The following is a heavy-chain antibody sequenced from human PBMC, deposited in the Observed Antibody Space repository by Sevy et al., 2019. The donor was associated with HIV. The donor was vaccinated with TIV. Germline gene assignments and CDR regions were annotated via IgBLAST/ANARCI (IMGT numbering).Heavy chain of an antibody. V-gene: IGHV3-49*03. J-gene: IGHJ4*02. CDR2: ITRNSYEAYGGTT. CDR3: TRGLATADTPEYYFDY. CDR1: GFTFDDYA. D-gene: IGHD5-12*01. Sequence: GGSLRLSCTTSGFTFDDYAMSWFRQAPGKGLEWVAFITRNSYEAYGGTTDYAASVKGRFIISRGDSKCIAYLQMNSLKTEDTAVDYCTRGLATADTPEYYFDYWGQGTLVTVSS.